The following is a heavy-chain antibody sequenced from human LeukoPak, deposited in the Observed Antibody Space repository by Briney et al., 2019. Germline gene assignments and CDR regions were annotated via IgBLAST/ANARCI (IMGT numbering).Heavy chain of an antibody. CDR1: GGSISSGGYY. V-gene: IGHV4-31*03. D-gene: IGHD6-19*01. J-gene: IGHJ4*02. CDR3: ARGGSSGWYIDY. Sequence: SQTLSLTCTVSGGSISSGGYYWSWIRQHPGKGLEWIGYIYYSGSTYYNPSLKSRVTISVDTSKKQFSLKLSSVTAADTAVYYCARGGSSGWYIDYWGQGTLVTVSS. CDR2: IYYSGST.